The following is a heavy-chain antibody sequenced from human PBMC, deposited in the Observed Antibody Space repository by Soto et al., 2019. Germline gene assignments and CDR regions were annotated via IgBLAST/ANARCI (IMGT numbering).Heavy chain of an antibody. Sequence: QVQLGQSGAEVRQPGASVKVSCKDSGYSFTTYGMSWVRQAPGQGLEYMGWINGYGHGAKYVQRFQGRFSMTTDTSTNTVYMDLRSLTSDDTAVYYCVRDLNGDFYYWGQGPVVIVSP. CDR2: INGYGHGA. CDR3: VRDLNGDFYY. J-gene: IGHJ4*02. D-gene: IGHD3-10*01. CDR1: GYSFTTYG. V-gene: IGHV1-18*01.